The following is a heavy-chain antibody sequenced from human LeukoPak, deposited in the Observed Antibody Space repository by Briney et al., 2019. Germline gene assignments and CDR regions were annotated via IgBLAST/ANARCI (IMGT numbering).Heavy chain of an antibody. V-gene: IGHV1-69*05. CDR2: ITPIFGTA. J-gene: IGHJ4*02. CDR3: AGGYSSSLGYYFDY. Sequence: ASVKVSCKASGGTFSSYAISWVRQAPGQGLEWMGGITPIFGTANYAQKFQGRVTITTDESTSTAYMELSSLRSEDTAVYYCAGGYSSSLGYYFDYWGQGTLVTVSS. D-gene: IGHD6-6*01. CDR1: GGTFSSYA.